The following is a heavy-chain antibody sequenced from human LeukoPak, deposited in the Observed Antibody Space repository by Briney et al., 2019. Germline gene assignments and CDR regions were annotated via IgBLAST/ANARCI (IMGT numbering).Heavy chain of an antibody. V-gene: IGHV1-2*02. J-gene: IGHJ5*02. D-gene: IGHD5-18*01. CDR3: ARGAADTAMVTFISWFDP. Sequence: GASVKVSCKASGYTFTGYYMHWVRQAPGQGLEWMGWINPNSGGTNYAQKFQGRVTMTRDTSISTAYMELSRLRSDDTAVYYCARGAADTAMVTFISWFDPWGQGTLVTVSS. CDR2: INPNSGGT. CDR1: GYTFTGYY.